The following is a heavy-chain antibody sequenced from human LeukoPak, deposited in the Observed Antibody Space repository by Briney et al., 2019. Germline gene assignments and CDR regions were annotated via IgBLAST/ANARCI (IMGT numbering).Heavy chain of an antibody. V-gene: IGHV3-21*01. CDR2: ISSSSSYI. CDR3: ARGKNGNPPGFDY. D-gene: IGHD4-23*01. J-gene: IGHJ4*02. Sequence: PGGSLRLSCAASGFTFSSYSMNWVRQAPGKGLECVSSISSSSSYIYYADSVKGRFTISRDNAKNSLYLQMNSLRAEDTAVYYCARGKNGNPPGFDYWGQGTLVTVSS. CDR1: GFTFSSYS.